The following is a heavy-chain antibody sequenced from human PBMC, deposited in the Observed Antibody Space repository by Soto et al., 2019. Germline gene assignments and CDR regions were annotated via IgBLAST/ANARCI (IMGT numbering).Heavy chain of an antibody. CDR3: VRRGYCSSTSCYNWFDP. V-gene: IGHV5-51*01. J-gene: IGHJ5*02. CDR1: GYSFTSYW. CDR2: IYPGDSDT. D-gene: IGHD2-2*01. Sequence: GESLKISCKGSGYSFTSYWIGWVRQMPGKGLEWMGIIYPGDSDTRYSPSFQGQVTISADKSISTAYLQWSSLKASDTAMYYCVRRGYCSSTSCYNWFDPWGQGTLVTVSS.